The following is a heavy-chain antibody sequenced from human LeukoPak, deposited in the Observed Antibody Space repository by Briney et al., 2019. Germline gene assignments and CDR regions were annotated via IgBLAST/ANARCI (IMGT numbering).Heavy chain of an antibody. V-gene: IGHV3-7*01. CDR1: GFTFSSYW. CDR2: IDKDGSKK. Sequence: GGSLRLSCAASGFTFSSYWLSWVRQAPGKGLEWVANIDKDGSKKYYVDSVKGRLTISRDNAKNSLYLQMNSLRVEHTSVYYCARDGIDGFIDFWGQGTLVTVSS. D-gene: IGHD5-24*01. J-gene: IGHJ4*02. CDR3: ARDGIDGFIDF.